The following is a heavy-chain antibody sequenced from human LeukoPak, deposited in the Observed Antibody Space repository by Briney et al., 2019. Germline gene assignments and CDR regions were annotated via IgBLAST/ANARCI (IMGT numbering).Heavy chain of an antibody. J-gene: IGHJ4*02. CDR2: LYSGGAT. CDR1: GFTVSSNY. CDR3: TKLKGWYGEGFFDY. V-gene: IGHV3-53*01. Sequence: GGSLRLSCAASGFTVSSNYMSWVRQPAGKGLEWVSVLYSGGATFYADSVKRRFTISSDNSKNTLYHQMLFLRAHDTAIYYGTKLKGWYGEGFFDYWGEGSLVTVSS. D-gene: IGHD6-19*01.